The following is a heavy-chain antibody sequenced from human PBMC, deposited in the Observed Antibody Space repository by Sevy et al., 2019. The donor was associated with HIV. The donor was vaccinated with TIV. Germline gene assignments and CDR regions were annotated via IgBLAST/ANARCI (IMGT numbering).Heavy chain of an antibody. CDR1: GFAFSDYA. CDR2: ISYAGDKK. J-gene: IGHJ6*02. Sequence: GGSLRLSCAASGFAFSDYAMHWVRQAPGKGLEWVAAISYAGDKKYFADSVKGRFTVSKDNSKNTLYLEMNSLRAEDTAVYYCAKAHADCSGGTCYTAHYYYDMDVWGREATVTVSS. V-gene: IGHV3-30*18. CDR3: AKAHADCSGGTCYTAHYYYDMDV. D-gene: IGHD2-15*01.